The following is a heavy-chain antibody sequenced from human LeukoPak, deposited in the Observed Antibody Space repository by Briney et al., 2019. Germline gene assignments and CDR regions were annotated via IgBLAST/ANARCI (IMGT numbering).Heavy chain of an antibody. Sequence: PSETLSLTCTVSGGSISSGSYYWSWIRQPAGKGLEWFGRIYTSGSTNYNPSLKSRVTISVDTSKNQFSLKLSSVTAADTAVYYCARDHGPSDYYGSGSYYLDYWGQGTLVTVSS. CDR3: ARDHGPSDYYGSGSYYLDY. CDR2: IYTSGST. CDR1: GGSISSGSYY. V-gene: IGHV4-61*02. J-gene: IGHJ4*02. D-gene: IGHD3-10*01.